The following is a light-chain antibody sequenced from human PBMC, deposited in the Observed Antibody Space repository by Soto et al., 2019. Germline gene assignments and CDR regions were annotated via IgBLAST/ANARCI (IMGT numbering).Light chain of an antibody. CDR2: GAS. Sequence: EIVLTQSPGTLSLSRGERATLSCRASQSVSNNYLAWYQQKPGQAPRRLIFGASGRATGIPDRFSGSGSGTDFTLTISRLEPEDFAVYYCQQYGTSPTFGQGTKVDIK. J-gene: IGKJ1*01. CDR1: QSVSNNY. V-gene: IGKV3-20*01. CDR3: QQYGTSPT.